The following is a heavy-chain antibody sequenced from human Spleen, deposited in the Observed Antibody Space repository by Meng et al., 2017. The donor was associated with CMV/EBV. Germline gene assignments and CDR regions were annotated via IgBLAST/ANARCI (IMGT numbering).Heavy chain of an antibody. CDR2: INTYKGDT. D-gene: IGHD6-6*01. Sequence: ASVKVSCKASGYTFTNYGLTWVRQAPGQGLEWMGWINTYKGDTKYAQKFQGRVTLTTDTSTSTAYMELSSLRSEDTAVYYCAGYSSSSEHYYYGMDVWGQGTTVTVSS. CDR3: AGYSSSSEHYYYGMDV. J-gene: IGHJ6*02. CDR1: GYTFTNYG. V-gene: IGHV1-18*01.